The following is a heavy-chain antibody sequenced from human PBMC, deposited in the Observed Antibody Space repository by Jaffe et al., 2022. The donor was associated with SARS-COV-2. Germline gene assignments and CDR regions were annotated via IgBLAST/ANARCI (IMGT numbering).Heavy chain of an antibody. Sequence: EVQLVQSGAEVKKPGESLRISCKGSGYSFTNYWITWVRQMPGKGLEWMGNIDPSDSYTKYSPSFQGHVTISADKSTSTAYLQWSSLKASDNAMYFCARHMYVNNWYTGFDYWGQGTLVTVSS. D-gene: IGHD1-1*01. J-gene: IGHJ4*02. V-gene: IGHV5-10-1*03. CDR1: GYSFTNYW. CDR2: IDPSDSYT. CDR3: ARHMYVNNWYTGFDY.